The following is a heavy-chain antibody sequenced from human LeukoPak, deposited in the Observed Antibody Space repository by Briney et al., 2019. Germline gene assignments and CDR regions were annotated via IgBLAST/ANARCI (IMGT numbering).Heavy chain of an antibody. Sequence: SETLSPTCTVSGGSISSSSYYWGWIRQPPGKGLEWIGSIYYSGSTYYNPSLKSRVTISVDTSKNQFSLKLSSVTAADTAVYYCARLERSWSGYSDYWGQGTLVTVSS. CDR1: GGSISSSSYY. CDR3: ARLERSWSGYSDY. D-gene: IGHD3-3*01. CDR2: IYYSGST. V-gene: IGHV4-39*01. J-gene: IGHJ4*02.